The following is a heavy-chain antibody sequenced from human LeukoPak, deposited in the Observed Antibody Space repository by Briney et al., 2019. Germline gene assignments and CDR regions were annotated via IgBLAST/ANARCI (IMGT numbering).Heavy chain of an antibody. CDR2: INYSGST. CDR3: ARGPGNYYYDSSGFPYYFDY. D-gene: IGHD3-22*01. CDR1: GFTFSSYS. J-gene: IGHJ4*02. V-gene: IGHV4-34*01. Sequence: GSLRLSCAASGFTFSSYSMNWIRQPPGKGLEWIGEINYSGSTNYNPSLKSRVTISVDTSKNQFSLKLSSVTAADTAVYYCARGPGNYYYDSSGFPYYFDYWGQGTLVTVSS.